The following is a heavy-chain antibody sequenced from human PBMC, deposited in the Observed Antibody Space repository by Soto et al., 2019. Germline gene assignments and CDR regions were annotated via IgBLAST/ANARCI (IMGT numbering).Heavy chain of an antibody. D-gene: IGHD3-3*01. CDR2: INHSGST. CDR3: ATRGGRITIFGVTQLGNAFDI. Sequence: SETLSLTCAVYGGSFSGYYWSWIRQPPGKGLEWIGEINHSGSTNYNPSLKSRVTISVDTSKNQFSLKLSSVTAADTAVYYCATRGGRITIFGVTQLGNAFDIWGQGTMVTVSS. V-gene: IGHV4-34*01. CDR1: GGSFSGYY. J-gene: IGHJ3*02.